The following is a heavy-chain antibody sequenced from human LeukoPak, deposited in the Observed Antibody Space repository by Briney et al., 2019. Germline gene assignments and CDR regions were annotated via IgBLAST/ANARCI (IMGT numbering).Heavy chain of an antibody. Sequence: SETLSLTSTSAGGSISSGSYYCSWIRQPAGKVLECIGRLYTSGSTNYNPSLKSRVTIAVATSKNQFSLKMSSVTAADTAVYYCARQVGAADGNLAWFDPWGQGNLVTVSS. J-gene: IGHJ5*02. V-gene: IGHV4-61*02. CDR1: GGSISSGSYY. CDR2: LYTSGST. CDR3: ARQVGAADGNLAWFDP. D-gene: IGHD6-13*01.